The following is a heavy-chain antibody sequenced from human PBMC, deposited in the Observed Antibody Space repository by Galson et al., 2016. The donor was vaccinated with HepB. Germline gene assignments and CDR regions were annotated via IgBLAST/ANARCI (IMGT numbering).Heavy chain of an antibody. CDR2: MNPDSGNT. D-gene: IGHD3-10*01. CDR1: GYTFTNYD. Sequence: SVKVSCKAFGYTFTNYDINWVRQATGQGLEWMGWMNPDSGNTAYAQKFQGRVTMTRNTSISTAYMELSSLRSEDTAVYYCAGVTAHYNSGRHDLGYWGQGTLLTVSS. J-gene: IGHJ4*02. V-gene: IGHV1-8*01. CDR3: AGVTAHYNSGRHDLGY.